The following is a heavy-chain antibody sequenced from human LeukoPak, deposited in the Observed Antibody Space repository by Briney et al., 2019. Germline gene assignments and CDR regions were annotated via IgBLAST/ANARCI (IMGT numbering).Heavy chain of an antibody. V-gene: IGHV4-59*01. J-gene: IGHJ4*02. CDR2: IYYSGST. D-gene: IGHD2-2*01. CDR3: ARSPTKRVPEDY. Sequence: SGTLSLTCTVSGGSISSYYWSWIRQPPGKGLEWIGYIYYSGSTNYNPSLKSRVTISVDTSKNQFSLKLSSVTAADTAVYYCARSPTKRVPEDYWGQGTLVTVSS. CDR1: GGSISSYY.